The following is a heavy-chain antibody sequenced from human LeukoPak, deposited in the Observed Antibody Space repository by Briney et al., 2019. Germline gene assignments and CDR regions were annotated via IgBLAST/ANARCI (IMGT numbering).Heavy chain of an antibody. J-gene: IGHJ4*02. Sequence: GGSLRLSCAASGFTFSSYWMHWVRQAPGKGLVWISRINSDGSSTSYADSVKGRFTISRDNAKNTLYLQMNSLRAEDTAVYYCARTASSSWSYYFDYWGQGTLVTVSS. CDR2: INSDGSST. CDR3: ARTASSSWSYYFDY. CDR1: GFTFSSYW. V-gene: IGHV3-74*01. D-gene: IGHD6-13*01.